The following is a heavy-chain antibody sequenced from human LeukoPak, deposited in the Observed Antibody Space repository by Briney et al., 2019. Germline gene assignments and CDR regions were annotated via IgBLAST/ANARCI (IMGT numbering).Heavy chain of an antibody. CDR1: GFTFSTYS. J-gene: IGHJ4*02. D-gene: IGHD1-26*01. Sequence: PGGSLRLSCAASGFTFSTYSMNWVRQAPGKGLEWVSYITSSSSTIYYADSVKGRFTISRDNAKNSLYLQMNSLRDEDTAVYYCGRVVLSGSYYFNYWGQGTLVTVSS. V-gene: IGHV3-48*02. CDR2: ITSSSSTI. CDR3: GRVVLSGSYYFNY.